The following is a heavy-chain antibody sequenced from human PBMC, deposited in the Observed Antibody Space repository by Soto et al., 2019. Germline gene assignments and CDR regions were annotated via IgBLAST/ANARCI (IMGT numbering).Heavy chain of an antibody. CDR1: GFTFSSYS. V-gene: IGHV3-21*01. Sequence: GGSLRLSCAASGFTFSSYSMNWVRQAPGKGLEWVSSISSSSSYIYYADSVKGRFTISRDNAKNSLCLQMNSLRAEDTAVYYCARDGAVAGIYYYYGMDVWGQGTTVTVSS. CDR3: ARDGAVAGIYYYYGMDV. CDR2: ISSSSSYI. J-gene: IGHJ6*02. D-gene: IGHD6-19*01.